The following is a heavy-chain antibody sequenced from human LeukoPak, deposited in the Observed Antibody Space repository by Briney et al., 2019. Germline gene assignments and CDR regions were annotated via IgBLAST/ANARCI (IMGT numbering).Heavy chain of an antibody. CDR2: IVVGSGNT. V-gene: IGHV1-58*01. CDR1: GFTFSRSA. D-gene: IGHD2-2*01. CDR3: AADDQQLLM. Sequence: SVKVSCKASGFTFSRSAVQWVRQARGQRLELVGWIVVGSGNTNYAQKFQDRVTISRDMSTGTAFMDLSSLISEDTAVYYCAADDQQLLMWGQGTLVTVSS. J-gene: IGHJ4*02.